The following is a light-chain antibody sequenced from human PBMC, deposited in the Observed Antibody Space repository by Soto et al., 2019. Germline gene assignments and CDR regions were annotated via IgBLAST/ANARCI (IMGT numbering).Light chain of an antibody. CDR2: DAS. Sequence: DIQMTQSPSTLSASVGDRVTITCRASQSISSWLAWYQQRPGKAPNLLIYDASSLESGVPSRFSGSGSGTEFTLTIRSLQPDDSATYYCQQYNSYSLWTFGQGTKVEIK. CDR3: QQYNSYSLWT. CDR1: QSISSW. V-gene: IGKV1-5*01. J-gene: IGKJ1*01.